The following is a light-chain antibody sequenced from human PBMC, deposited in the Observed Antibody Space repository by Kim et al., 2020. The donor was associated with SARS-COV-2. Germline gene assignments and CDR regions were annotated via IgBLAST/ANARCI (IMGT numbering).Light chain of an antibody. CDR2: RND. CDR1: SSNIGSND. V-gene: IGLV1-47*01. J-gene: IGLJ3*02. Sequence: QSVLTQPPSASAARGQRVTISCSGSSSNIGSNDVSWFQQLPGTAPKVLIHRNDQRPSGVPARFSGYKSGTSASLAISGLRSEEEADYYCATWDDSLSGWVFGGGTQLTVL. CDR3: ATWDDSLSGWV.